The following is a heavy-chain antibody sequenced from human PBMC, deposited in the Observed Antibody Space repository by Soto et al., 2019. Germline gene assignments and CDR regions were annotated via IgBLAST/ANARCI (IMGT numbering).Heavy chain of an antibody. D-gene: IGHD3-22*01. CDR2: IYYSGST. Sequence: SETLSLTCTVSGGSISSGDYYWSWIRQPPGKGLEWIGYIYYSGSTYYNPSLKSRVTISVDTSKNQFSLKLSSVTAADTAVYYCARSMHYSDGSNYSPFDYWGQGTLVTVSS. CDR3: ARSMHYSDGSNYSPFDY. V-gene: IGHV4-30-4*01. CDR1: GGSISSGDYY. J-gene: IGHJ4*02.